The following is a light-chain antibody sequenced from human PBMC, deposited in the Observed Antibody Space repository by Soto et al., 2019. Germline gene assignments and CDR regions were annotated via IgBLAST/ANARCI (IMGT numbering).Light chain of an antibody. CDR3: QSYDSSLGGPLV. V-gene: IGLV1-40*01. Sequence: QSVLTQPPSVSGAPGQRVTISCTGSSSNIGAGYDVHWYQQLPGTAPKLLIYGNSNRPSGVPDRFSGSKSGTSASLAITGLEAEDEADDYCQSYDSSLGGPLVFGGGTKLTVL. CDR2: GNS. J-gene: IGLJ2*01. CDR1: SSNIGAGYD.